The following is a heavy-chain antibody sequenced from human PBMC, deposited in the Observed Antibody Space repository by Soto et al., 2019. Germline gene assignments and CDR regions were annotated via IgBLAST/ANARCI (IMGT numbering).Heavy chain of an antibody. J-gene: IGHJ4*02. V-gene: IGHV3-30*18. Sequence: ESGGGVVQPGRSLRLSCAASGFIFSSYGMHWVRQAPGKGLEWVAVISYDGSYKYYVDSVKGRFTISRDNSKNTLYLQMNSLRAEDTAVYYCAKDGTRHFDYWGQGTLVTVSS. CDR2: ISYDGSYK. CDR1: GFIFSSYG. CDR3: AKDGTRHFDY. D-gene: IGHD1-26*01.